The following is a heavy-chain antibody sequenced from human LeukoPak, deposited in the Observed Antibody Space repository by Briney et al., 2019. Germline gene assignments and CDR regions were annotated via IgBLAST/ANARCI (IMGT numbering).Heavy chain of an antibody. V-gene: IGHV1-46*01. CDR3: ARDWGVTMIPPAGWFDP. Sequence: ASVKVSCKASGYTFTSYYMHWVRQAPGQGLEWMGIINPSGGSTSYAQKFQGRVTMTRDTSMSTVYMELSSLRSEDTAVYYCARDWGVTMIPPAGWFDPWGQGTLVTVSS. CDR1: GYTFTSYY. J-gene: IGHJ5*02. CDR2: INPSGGST. D-gene: IGHD3-22*01.